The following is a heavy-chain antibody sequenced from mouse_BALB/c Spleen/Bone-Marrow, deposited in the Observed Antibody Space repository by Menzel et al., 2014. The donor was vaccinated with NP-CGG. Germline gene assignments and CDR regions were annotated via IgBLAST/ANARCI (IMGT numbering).Heavy chain of an antibody. V-gene: IGHV14-3*02. CDR2: IDPANGNT. CDR1: GFNIKDTY. D-gene: IGHD2-4*01. J-gene: IGHJ2*01. CDR3: ALYYDYDVGY. Sequence: EVQLQPSGAELVKPGASVKLSCTASGFNIKDTYMHWVKQRPEQGLEWIGRIDPANGNTKYDPKFQGKATITADTSSNTAYLQLSSLTSEDTAVYYCALYYDYDVGYWGQGTTLTVSS.